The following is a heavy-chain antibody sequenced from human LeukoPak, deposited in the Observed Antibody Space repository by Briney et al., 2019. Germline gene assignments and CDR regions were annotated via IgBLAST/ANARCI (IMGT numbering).Heavy chain of an antibody. V-gene: IGHV3-30*02. J-gene: IGHJ6*03. CDR1: GFTFSSYG. Sequence: GGSLRLSCAASGFTFSSYGMHWVRQAPGKGLEWVAFIRYDGSNKYYADSVKGRFTISRDNSKNTLYLQMNSLRAEDTAVYYCARDRSEYYYYYMDVWGKGTTVTVSS. CDR3: ARDRSEYYYYYMDV. CDR2: IRYDGSNK.